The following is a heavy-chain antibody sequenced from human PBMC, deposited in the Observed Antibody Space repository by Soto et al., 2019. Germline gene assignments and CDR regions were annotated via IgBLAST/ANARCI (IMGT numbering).Heavy chain of an antibody. D-gene: IGHD3-10*01. CDR2: IYHSGST. Sequence: SETLSLTCAVSGGSISIGGYSWSWIRQPPGKGLEWIGYIYHSGSTYYNPSLKSRVTISVDTSKNQFSLKLSSVTAADTAVYYCARAGVRGGEENWFDPWGQGTLVTVSS. J-gene: IGHJ5*02. CDR1: GGSISIGGYS. V-gene: IGHV4-30-2*01. CDR3: ARAGVRGGEENWFDP.